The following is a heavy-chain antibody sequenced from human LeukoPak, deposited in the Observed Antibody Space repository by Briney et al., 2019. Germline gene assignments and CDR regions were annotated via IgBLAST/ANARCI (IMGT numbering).Heavy chain of an antibody. J-gene: IGHJ3*02. CDR1: GGTFSSYA. D-gene: IGHD2/OR15-2a*01. CDR2: IIPIFGTA. CDR3: ARDGTLEYGVGSSAFDI. V-gene: IGHV1-69*06. Sequence: ASVKVSCKASGGTFSSYAISWVRQAPGQGLEWMGGIIPIFGTANYAQKFQGRVTITADKSTSTAYMELSSLRSEDTAVYYCARDGTLEYGVGSSAFDIWGQGTMVTVSS.